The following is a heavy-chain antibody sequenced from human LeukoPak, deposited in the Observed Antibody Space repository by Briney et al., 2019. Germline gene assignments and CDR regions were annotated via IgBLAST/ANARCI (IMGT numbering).Heavy chain of an antibody. J-gene: IGHJ4*02. CDR2: IKQDGGEK. CDR3: ARIEGYGEVGY. Sequence: GGSLRLSCVASGFTFSSNWMSWVRQAPGKGLEWVANIKQDGGEKNYVDSVKGRFTISRDNAKNSLYLHMNSLRAEDTAVYFCARIEGYGEVGYWGQGTLVTVSS. D-gene: IGHD4-17*01. V-gene: IGHV3-7*05. CDR1: GFTFSSNW.